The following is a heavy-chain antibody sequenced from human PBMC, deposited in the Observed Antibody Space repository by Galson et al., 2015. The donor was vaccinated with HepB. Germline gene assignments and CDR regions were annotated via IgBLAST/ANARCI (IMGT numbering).Heavy chain of an antibody. Sequence: ETLSLTCTVSGGSISSYYWSWIRQPPGKGLEWIGYIYYSGSTNYNPSLKSRVTISVDTSKNQFSLKLSSVTAADTAVYYCAREISCGSGSYWYYFDYWGQGTLVTVSS. CDR1: GGSISSYY. D-gene: IGHD3-10*01. CDR3: AREISCGSGSYWYYFDY. J-gene: IGHJ4*02. V-gene: IGHV4-59*01. CDR2: IYYSGST.